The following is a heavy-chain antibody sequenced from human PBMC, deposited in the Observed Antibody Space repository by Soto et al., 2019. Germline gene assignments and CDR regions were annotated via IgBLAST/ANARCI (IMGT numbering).Heavy chain of an antibody. J-gene: IGHJ5*02. D-gene: IGHD1-26*01. Sequence: QVQLVESGGGVVQPGRSLRLSCAASGFTFSSYAMHWVRQAPGKGLEWVAVISYDGSNKYYADSVKGRFTISRDNSKNTLYLQMNSLRAEDTAVYYCASQVGATAFDPGGQGTLVTVSS. V-gene: IGHV3-30-3*01. CDR1: GFTFSSYA. CDR2: ISYDGSNK. CDR3: ASQVGATAFDP.